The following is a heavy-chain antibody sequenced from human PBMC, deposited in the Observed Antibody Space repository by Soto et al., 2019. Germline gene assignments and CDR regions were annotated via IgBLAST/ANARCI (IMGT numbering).Heavy chain of an antibody. D-gene: IGHD3-16*01. CDR1: GYTFTSYG. J-gene: IGHJ4*02. Sequence: QVQLVQSGAEVKKPGASVKVSCKASGYTFTSYGISWVRQAPGQGLEWMGWINPYNGNTNYAQKPXGRVTMTTDTSTNTADMELRSLRSDDTAVYYCARDWFGIDYWGQGTLVTVSS. V-gene: IGHV1-18*01. CDR3: ARDWFGIDY. CDR2: INPYNGNT.